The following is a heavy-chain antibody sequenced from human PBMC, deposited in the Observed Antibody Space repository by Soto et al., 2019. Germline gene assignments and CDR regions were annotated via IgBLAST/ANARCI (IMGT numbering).Heavy chain of an antibody. CDR2: IIPILGIA. CDR1: GGPFSSYT. V-gene: IGHV1-69*02. J-gene: IGHJ3*02. CDR3: ARSIAAANDAFDI. Sequence: PVEVSCKASGGPFSSYTISWVRQAPGQGLEWMGRIIPILGIANYAQKFQGRVTITAGKSTSTAYMELSSLRSEDTAVYYCARSIAAANDAFDIWGQGTMVTVSS. D-gene: IGHD6-13*01.